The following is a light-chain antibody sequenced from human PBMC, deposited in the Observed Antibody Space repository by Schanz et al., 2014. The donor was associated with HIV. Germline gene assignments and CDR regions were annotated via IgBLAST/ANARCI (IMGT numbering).Light chain of an antibody. CDR3: QYFGNSGGT. CDR1: QSVRNNY. CDR2: GAS. Sequence: EIVLTQSPGTLSLSPRSRATLSCRASQSVRNNYLAWYQQKPGQAPRLLMYGASSRVTGIPDRFSGTGSGTDFTLTISSLEPEDFAVYYCQYFGNSGGTFGGGTKVEIK. V-gene: IGKV3-20*01. J-gene: IGKJ4*01.